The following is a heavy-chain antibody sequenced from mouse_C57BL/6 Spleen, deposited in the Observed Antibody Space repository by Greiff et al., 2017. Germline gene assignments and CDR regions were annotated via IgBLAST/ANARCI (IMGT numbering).Heavy chain of an antibody. CDR2: ISSGSSTI. V-gene: IGHV5-17*01. J-gene: IGHJ4*01. CDR3: ARGLLRSHYYAMDY. CDR1: GFTFSDYG. D-gene: IGHD1-1*01. Sequence: EVKVVESGGGLVKPGGSLKLSCAASGFTFSDYGMHWVRQAPEKGLEWVAYISSGSSTIYYAATVKGRFTISRDNAKNTLFLQMTSLRSEDTAMYYCARGLLRSHYYAMDYWGQGTSVTVSS.